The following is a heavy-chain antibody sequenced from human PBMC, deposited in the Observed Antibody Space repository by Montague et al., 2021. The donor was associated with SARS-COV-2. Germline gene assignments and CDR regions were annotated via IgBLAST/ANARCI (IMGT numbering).Heavy chain of an antibody. Sequence: SETLSLTCTVSGYSISSSSYWGWIRQPPGKELVWFGSIYHSGSTYYNPSLKSRVTISLDTSKNQFSLKLLSSVTAADTAVYYCARDRRRWLQLNNWFDPWGQGTLVTVSS. CDR1: GYSISSSSY. J-gene: IGHJ5*02. V-gene: IGHV4-38-2*02. D-gene: IGHD5-24*01. CDR3: ARDRRRWLQLNNWFDP. CDR2: IYHSGST.